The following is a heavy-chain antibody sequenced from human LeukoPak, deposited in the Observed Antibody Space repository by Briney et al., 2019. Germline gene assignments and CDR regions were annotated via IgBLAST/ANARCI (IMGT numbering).Heavy chain of an antibody. CDR1: GFTFSSYA. D-gene: IGHD2-2*01. CDR2: ISYDGSNK. Sequence: HGRSLRLSCAASGFTFSSYAMHWVRQAPGKGLEWVAVISYDGSNKYYADSVKGRFTISRDNSKNTLYLQMNSLRAEDTAVYYCARDTSYYCSSTSCYPDYWGQGTLVTVSS. V-gene: IGHV3-30*01. J-gene: IGHJ4*02. CDR3: ARDTSYYCSSTSCYPDY.